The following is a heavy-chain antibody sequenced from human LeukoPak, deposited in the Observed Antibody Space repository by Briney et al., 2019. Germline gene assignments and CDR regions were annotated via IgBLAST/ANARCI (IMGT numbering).Heavy chain of an antibody. V-gene: IGHV1-2*02. D-gene: IGHD3-22*01. J-gene: IGHJ4*02. CDR1: GYTFTGYY. Sequence: ASVKVSCKASGYTFTGYYMHWVRQAPGQGLEWMGWINPNSGGTNYAQKFQGRVTMTRDMSTSTVYMELSSLRSEDTAVYYCARGESITMIVVVPMGEIDYWGQGTLVTVSS. CDR2: INPNSGGT. CDR3: ARGESITMIVVVPMGEIDY.